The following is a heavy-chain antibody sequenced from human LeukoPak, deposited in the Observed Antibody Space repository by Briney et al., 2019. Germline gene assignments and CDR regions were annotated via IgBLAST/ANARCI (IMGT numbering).Heavy chain of an antibody. Sequence: SETLPLTCTVSGGSISSGDYYWSWIRQPPGKGLEWIGYIYYSGSTYYNPSLKSRVTISVDTSKNQFSLKLRSVTAADTAVYYCAREREDYYDSSGYKTWGQGTLVTVSS. CDR3: AREREDYYDSSGYKT. J-gene: IGHJ5*02. V-gene: IGHV4-30-4*01. CDR2: IYYSGST. D-gene: IGHD3-22*01. CDR1: GGSISSGDYY.